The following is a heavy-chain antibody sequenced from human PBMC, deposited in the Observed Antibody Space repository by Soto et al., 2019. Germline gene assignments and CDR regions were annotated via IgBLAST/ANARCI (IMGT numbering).Heavy chain of an antibody. D-gene: IGHD6-6*01. V-gene: IGHV4-34*01. CDR1: GGSFSGYY. J-gene: IGHJ4*02. CDR2: INHSGST. Sequence: SETLSLTCAVYGGSFSGYYCSWIRQPPGKGLEWIGEINHSGSTNYNPSLKSRVTISVDTSKNQFSLKLSSVTAADTAVYYCARGRIAARPFPFDYWGQGTLVTVSS. CDR3: ARGRIAARPFPFDY.